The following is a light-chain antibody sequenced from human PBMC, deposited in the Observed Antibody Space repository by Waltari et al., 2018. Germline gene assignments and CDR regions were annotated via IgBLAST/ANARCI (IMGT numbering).Light chain of an antibody. V-gene: IGKV2-28*01. CDR1: QSLLHSNGYNY. CDR2: LGC. CDR3: MQALQTPLT. Sequence: DIVMTQSPLSLPVTPGEPAPISCRSSQSLLHSNGYNYLDWYLQKPGQSPQLLIYLGCNRASGVPDRFSGSGSGTDFTLKISRVEAEDVGVYYCMQALQTPLTFGGGTKVEIK. J-gene: IGKJ4*01.